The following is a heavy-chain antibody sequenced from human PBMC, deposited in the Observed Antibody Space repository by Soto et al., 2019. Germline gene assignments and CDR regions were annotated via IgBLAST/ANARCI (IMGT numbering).Heavy chain of an antibody. Sequence: QMHLQESGSGLVKPSQTLSLTCAVSGGSLSSSAYSWSWIRQPPGKGLEWIGFIYQSGSTYYNPALKSRVTMSLDRPKNQFSLKLSSVTAADTAVYYCARDRLFYDSDGFSWDDAFDIWGQGTMVTVSS. CDR2: IYQSGST. CDR1: GGSLSSSAYS. CDR3: ARDRLFYDSDGFSWDDAFDI. V-gene: IGHV4-30-2*01. D-gene: IGHD3-22*01. J-gene: IGHJ3*02.